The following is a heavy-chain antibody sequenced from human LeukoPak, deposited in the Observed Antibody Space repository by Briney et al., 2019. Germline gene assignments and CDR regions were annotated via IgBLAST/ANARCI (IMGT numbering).Heavy chain of an antibody. CDR3: ARDTTFDY. V-gene: IGHV1-18*04. CDR1: GYTFTGHY. Sequence: ASVKVSCKTSGYTFTGHYLHWVRQAPGQGLEWMGWISGYFGNTNYAQKFQGRVSMTTDTSTSTAYMELRSLRSDDTAVYYCARDTTFDYWGQGTLVTVSS. CDR2: ISGYFGNT. J-gene: IGHJ4*02. D-gene: IGHD1-26*01.